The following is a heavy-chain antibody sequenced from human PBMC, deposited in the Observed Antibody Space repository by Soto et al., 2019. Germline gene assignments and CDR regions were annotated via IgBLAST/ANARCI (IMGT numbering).Heavy chain of an antibody. CDR1: GGSFKSGSYS. J-gene: IGHJ4*02. CDR3: AREFVYFYS. Sequence: QVQLQESGPGLVKPSETLSLTCTVSGGSFKSGSYSWSWIRQPPGKGLEWIGYVYHTGRTSYNPALKSRVSISMDTSNNQGSLNLDSVTAADTAVYFCAREFVYFYSWGQGTLVTVSS. D-gene: IGHD3-16*01. CDR2: VYHTGRT. V-gene: IGHV4-61*01.